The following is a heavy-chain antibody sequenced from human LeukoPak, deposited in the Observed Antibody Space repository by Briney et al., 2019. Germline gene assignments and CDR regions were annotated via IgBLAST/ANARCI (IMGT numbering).Heavy chain of an antibody. CDR2: INPNSGNA. Sequence: GASVKVSCKASGYTFTSYDINWVRQATGQGLEWMGWINPNSGNADYAQKFQGRVTMTRKTSVSTAYMELSSLTSEDTAVYYCARRGSHSDYDSYHYWGQGTLVTVSS. V-gene: IGHV1-8*01. CDR1: GYTFTSYD. D-gene: IGHD5-12*01. CDR3: ARRGSHSDYDSYHY. J-gene: IGHJ4*02.